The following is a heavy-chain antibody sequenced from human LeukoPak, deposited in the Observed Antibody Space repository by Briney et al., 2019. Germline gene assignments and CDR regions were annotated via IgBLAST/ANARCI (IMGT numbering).Heavy chain of an antibody. CDR1: GYTFTSYG. J-gene: IGHJ4*02. CDR3: ARDEWELTSCDY. CDR2: ISAYNGNT. D-gene: IGHD1-26*01. V-gene: IGHV1-18*01. Sequence: ASVKVPCKASGYTFTSYGISWVRQAPGQGLEWMGWISAYNGNTNYAQKLQGRVTMTTDTSTSTAYMELRSLRSDDTAVYYCARDEWELTSCDYWGQGTLVTVSS.